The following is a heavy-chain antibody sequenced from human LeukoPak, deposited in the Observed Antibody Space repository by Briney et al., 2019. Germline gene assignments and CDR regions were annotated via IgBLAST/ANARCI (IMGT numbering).Heavy chain of an antibody. CDR2: ISPSGGST. J-gene: IGHJ4*02. CDR1: GYTFTSYY. CDR3: ARNSGRDSKDY. V-gene: IGHV1-46*01. Sequence: GASVKVSCKASGYTFTSYYMHWVRQAPGQGLEWMGIISPSGGSTSYAQKFQGRVTFTSDTSASTAYMELSSLRFEDTAVYYCARNSGRDSKDYWGQGTLVTVSS. D-gene: IGHD1-26*01.